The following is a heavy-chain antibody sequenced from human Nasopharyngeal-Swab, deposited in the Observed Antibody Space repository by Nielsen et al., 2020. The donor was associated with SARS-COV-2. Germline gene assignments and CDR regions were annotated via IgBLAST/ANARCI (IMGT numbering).Heavy chain of an antibody. CDR3: ARGSRFTIFGVVPDYYYGMDV. D-gene: IGHD3-3*01. Sequence: SETLSLTCTVSGGSISSYYWSWIRQPAGKGLEWIGRIYTSGSTNYNPSLKSRVTMSVDRSKNQFSLKLSSVTAADTAVYYCARGSRFTIFGVVPDYYYGMDVWGQGTTVTVSS. J-gene: IGHJ6*02. CDR1: GGSISSYY. CDR2: IYTSGST. V-gene: IGHV4-4*07.